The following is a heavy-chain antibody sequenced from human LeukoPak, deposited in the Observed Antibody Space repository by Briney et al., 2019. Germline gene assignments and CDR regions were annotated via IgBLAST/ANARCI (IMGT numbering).Heavy chain of an antibody. Sequence: PGGSLRLSCAASGFTFSSYSMNWVRQAPGKGLEWVSYISSSSSTIYYADSVKGRSTISRDNAKNSLYLQMNSLRAEDTAVYYCARDRGPYCSGGSCYNYWGQGTLVTVSS. V-gene: IGHV3-48*01. CDR3: ARDRGPYCSGGSCYNY. CDR1: GFTFSSYS. CDR2: ISSSSSTI. D-gene: IGHD2-15*01. J-gene: IGHJ4*02.